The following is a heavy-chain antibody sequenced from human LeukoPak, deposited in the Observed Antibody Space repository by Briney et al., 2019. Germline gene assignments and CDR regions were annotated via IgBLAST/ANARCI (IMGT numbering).Heavy chain of an antibody. D-gene: IGHD6-19*01. Sequence: SETLSLTCTVSGGSISSYYLSWIRQPPGKGLEWIGYIYYSGSTNYNPSLKSRVTISVDTSKNQFSLKLSSVAAADTAVYYCARGSRQWLVRYWFDPWGQGTLVTVSS. CDR3: ARGSRQWLVRYWFDP. V-gene: IGHV4-59*01. CDR1: GGSISSYY. J-gene: IGHJ5*02. CDR2: IYYSGST.